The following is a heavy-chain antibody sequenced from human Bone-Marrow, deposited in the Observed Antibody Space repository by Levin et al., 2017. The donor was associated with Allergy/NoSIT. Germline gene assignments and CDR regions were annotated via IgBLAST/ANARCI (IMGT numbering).Heavy chain of an antibody. CDR1: GFTFSTYW. CDR2: IKQDGSEK. J-gene: IGHJ4*02. D-gene: IGHD6-13*01. V-gene: IGHV3-7*01. Sequence: GESLKISCAASGFTFSTYWMSWVRQAPGKGLEWVANIKQDGSEKYYVDSVKGRFTISRDNAKNSLYLQMNSLRAEDTAVYYCALEGYSTTWYDLRYFDSWGQGTLVTVSS. CDR3: ALEGYSTTWYDLRYFDS.